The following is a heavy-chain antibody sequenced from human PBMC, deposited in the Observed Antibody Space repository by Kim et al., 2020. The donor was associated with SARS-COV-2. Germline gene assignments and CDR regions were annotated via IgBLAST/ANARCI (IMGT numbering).Heavy chain of an antibody. D-gene: IGHD3-16*01. V-gene: IGHV1-69*04. CDR2: IIPILGIA. J-gene: IGHJ5*02. CDR1: GGTFSSYA. Sequence: SVKVSCKASGGTFSSYAISWVRQAPGQGLEWMGRIIPILGIANYAQKFQGRVTITADKSTSTAYMELSSLRSEDTAVYYCARDYLPGDRRNWFDPWGQGTLVTVSS. CDR3: ARDYLPGDRRNWFDP.